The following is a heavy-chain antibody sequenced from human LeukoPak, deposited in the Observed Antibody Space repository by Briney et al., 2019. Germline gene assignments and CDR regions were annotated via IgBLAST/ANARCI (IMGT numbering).Heavy chain of an antibody. CDR1: GYTFTSYD. CDR3: ARGNKGYPSYYDFWSGYYTAYYYGMDV. Sequence: GASVKVSCKASGYTFTSYDINWVRQATGQGLEWMGWMNPNSGNTGYAQKFQGRVTMTRNTSISTAYMELSSLRSEDTAVYYCARGNKGYPSYYDFWSGYYTAYYYGMDVWGQGTTVTVSS. V-gene: IGHV1-8*01. D-gene: IGHD3-3*01. J-gene: IGHJ6*02. CDR2: MNPNSGNT.